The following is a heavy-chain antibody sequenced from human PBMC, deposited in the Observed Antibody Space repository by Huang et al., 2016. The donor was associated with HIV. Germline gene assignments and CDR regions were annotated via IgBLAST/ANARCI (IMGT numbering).Heavy chain of an antibody. J-gene: IGHJ4*02. CDR2: ISGSGSST. V-gene: IGHV3-23*01. CDR3: AKGSERSLTGPKYQYYFDY. D-gene: IGHD3-3*01. CDR1: IFPFCTSA. Sequence: EVQLLESGGGLVQPGGSLRLSCAASIFPFCTSAMSWVRQAPGKGLEWFAGISGSGSSTYYADSVKGRFTISRDNSRNTLYLQMKSLRVEDTAIYYCAKGSERSLTGPKYQYYFDYWGQGTLVTVSS.